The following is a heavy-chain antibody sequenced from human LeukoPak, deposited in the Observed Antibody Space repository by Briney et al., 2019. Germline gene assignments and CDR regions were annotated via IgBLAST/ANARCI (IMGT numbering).Heavy chain of an antibody. CDR2: INHSGST. J-gene: IGHJ4*02. Sequence: PSETLSLTCAVYGGSFSGYYWSWIRQPPGKGLEWIGEINHSGSTNYNPSLKSRVTISVDTSKNQFSLKLSSVTAADTAVYYCAREHSGSQLKGYFDYWGQGTLVTVSS. CDR3: AREHSGSQLKGYFDY. D-gene: IGHD3-10*01. CDR1: GGSFSGYY. V-gene: IGHV4-34*01.